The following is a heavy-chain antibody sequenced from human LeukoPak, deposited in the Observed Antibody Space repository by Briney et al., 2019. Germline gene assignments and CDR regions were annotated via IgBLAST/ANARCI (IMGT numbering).Heavy chain of an antibody. CDR3: ARQDFGSGILPGY. V-gene: IGHV4-39*01. D-gene: IGHD3-10*01. CDR1: GASITNSLYY. Sequence: SETLSLTCTVSGASITNSLYYWGWIRQPPGKGLERIATVYYTGSTYYNPSLKSRVTISIDTSKSHFSLKLSSVTAADMAVYYCARQDFGSGILPGYWGQGTLVTVSS. CDR2: VYYTGST. J-gene: IGHJ4*02.